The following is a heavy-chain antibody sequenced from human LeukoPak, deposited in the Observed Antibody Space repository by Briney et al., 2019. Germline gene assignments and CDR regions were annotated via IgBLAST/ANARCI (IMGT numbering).Heavy chain of an antibody. J-gene: IGHJ3*02. V-gene: IGHV3-23*01. D-gene: IGHD6-19*01. CDR3: ANLASSGWLHAFDI. CDR1: GFTFSNYA. CDR2: IRASGGST. Sequence: GGSLRLSCEASGFTFSNYAMSWVRQAPGKGLEWVSSIRASGGSTYYADSVKGRFTISRDDAKSSLYLQMTSLRDEDAAVYYCANLASSGWLHAFDIWGQGTMVTVSS.